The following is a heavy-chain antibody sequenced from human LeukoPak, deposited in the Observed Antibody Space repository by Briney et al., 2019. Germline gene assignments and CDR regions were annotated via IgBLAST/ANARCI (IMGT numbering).Heavy chain of an antibody. CDR2: IYYSGST. V-gene: IGHV4-39*01. CDR3: ARSKIVGATRVNWFDP. CDR1: GGSISSSSYY. Sequence: SETLSLSCTASGGSISSSSYYWGWIRQPPGKGLEWIGRIYYSGSTYYNPSLKSRVTISVDTSKNQFSLKLSSVTAADTAVYYCARSKIVGATRVNWFDPWGQGTLITVSS. J-gene: IGHJ5*02. D-gene: IGHD1-26*01.